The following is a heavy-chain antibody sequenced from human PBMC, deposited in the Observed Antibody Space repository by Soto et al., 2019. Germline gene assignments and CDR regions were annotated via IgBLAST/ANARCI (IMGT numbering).Heavy chain of an antibody. CDR1: GVSIFSSY. CDR3: ARVPAESSWFDP. V-gene: IGHV4-59*01. CDR2: VYYSGST. Sequence: ETLSLTCPVSGVSIFSSYWTWIRQPPGKGLEWIGNVYYSGSTNYNPSLKSRITISVDTSKNQFSLNLSSVTAADTAVYYCARVPAESSWFDPWGQGTMVTVS. J-gene: IGHJ5*02. D-gene: IGHD6-19*01.